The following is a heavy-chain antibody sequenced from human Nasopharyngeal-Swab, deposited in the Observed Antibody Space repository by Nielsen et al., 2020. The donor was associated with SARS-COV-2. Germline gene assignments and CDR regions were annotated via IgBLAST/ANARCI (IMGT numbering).Heavy chain of an antibody. J-gene: IGHJ6*02. V-gene: IGHV3-7*03. CDR2: IKQDGSEK. D-gene: IGHD3-3*01. Sequence: VRQAPGKGLEWGANIKQDGSEKYYVDSVKGRFTISRDNAKNSLYLQMNSLRAEDTAVYYCAREPITIFGVVTNPYYGMDVWGQGTTVTVSS. CDR3: AREPITIFGVVTNPYYGMDV.